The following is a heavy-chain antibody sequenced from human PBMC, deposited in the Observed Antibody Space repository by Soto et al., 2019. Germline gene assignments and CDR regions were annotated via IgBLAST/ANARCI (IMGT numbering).Heavy chain of an antibody. D-gene: IGHD3-10*01. CDR3: ARDARGIFTHFDY. CDR2: ICYSGRT. Sequence: PSETLSLTCTVSGGSISSGDSCWTWIRQPPGKGLEWIGNICYSGRTYYNPSLKSRVSISEDTSKNHFSPRLSSVTAADTAVYYCARDARGIFTHFDYWGQGTLVTVSS. CDR1: GGSISSGDSC. V-gene: IGHV4-30-4*08. J-gene: IGHJ4*02.